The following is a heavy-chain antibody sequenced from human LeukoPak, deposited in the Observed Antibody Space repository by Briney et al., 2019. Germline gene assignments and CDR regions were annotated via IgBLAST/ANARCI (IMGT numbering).Heavy chain of an antibody. V-gene: IGHV4-59*01. Sequence: AETLSLTCIVSGSSISSYYWSWTRQSPGKGLEWVGYIHYSGSTNYNPSLKSRVTTSVDRPKNQFSLKLSPVTAADTAVYYCAGVLGSRGFYYFDCWGQCTLVTVSS. CDR2: IHYSGST. CDR1: GSSISSYY. CDR3: AGVLGSRGFYYFDC. D-gene: IGHD2-2*01. J-gene: IGHJ4*02.